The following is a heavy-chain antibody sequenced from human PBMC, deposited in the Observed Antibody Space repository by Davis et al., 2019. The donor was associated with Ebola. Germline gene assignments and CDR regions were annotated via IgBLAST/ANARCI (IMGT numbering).Heavy chain of an antibody. V-gene: IGHV4-39*01. J-gene: IGHJ5*02. CDR3: ARQSIAAAGGWFDP. CDR1: GGSISSSSYY. D-gene: IGHD6-13*01. Sequence: PSETLSLTCTVSGGSISSSSYYWGWIRQPPGKGLEWIGSIYYSGSTYYNPSLKSRVTISVDTSKNQFSLKLSSVTAADTAVYYCARQSIAAAGGWFDPWGQGTLVTVSS. CDR2: IYYSGST.